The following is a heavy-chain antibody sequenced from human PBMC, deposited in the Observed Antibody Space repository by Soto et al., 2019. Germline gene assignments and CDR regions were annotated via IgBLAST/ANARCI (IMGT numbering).Heavy chain of an antibody. D-gene: IGHD2-21*01. CDR1: GGSVSSGSYY. CDR2: IYYSGST. V-gene: IGHV4-61*01. J-gene: IGHJ4*02. CDR3: ARVHKRGPKNIDY. Sequence: SETLSLTCTVSGGSVSSGSYYWSWIRQPPGKGLEWIGYIYYSGSTNYNPSLKSRVTISVDTSKNQFSLKLSSVTAADTAVYYCARVHKRGPKNIDYRGKGTRVTVSS.